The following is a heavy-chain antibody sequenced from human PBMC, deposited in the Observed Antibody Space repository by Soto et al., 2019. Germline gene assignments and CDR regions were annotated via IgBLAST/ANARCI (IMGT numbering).Heavy chain of an antibody. V-gene: IGHV2-5*02. J-gene: IGHJ4*02. CDR2: IYWDDDK. D-gene: IGHD3-9*01. CDR1: GFSLSTSGVG. CDR3: AHSPPLTGYYRYPDYFDY. Sequence: SGPTLVNPTQTLTLTCTFSGFSLSTSGVGVGWIRQPPGKALEWLALIYWDDDKRYSPSLKSRLTITKDTSKNQVVLTMTNMDPVDTATYYCAHSPPLTGYYRYPDYFDYWGQGTLVTVSS.